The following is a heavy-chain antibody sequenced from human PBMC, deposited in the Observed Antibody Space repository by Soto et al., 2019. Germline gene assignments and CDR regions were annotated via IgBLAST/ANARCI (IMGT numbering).Heavy chain of an antibody. CDR3: AREGGVYRLFGYYGMDV. CDR1: GGTFSSYA. V-gene: IGHV1-69*01. Sequence: QVQLVQSGAEVKKPGSSVKVSCKASGGTFSSYAISWVRQAPGQGLEWMGGIIPIFGTANYAQKFQGRVTITADESTSTAYMELSSLRSEETAVYYCAREGGVYRLFGYYGMDVWGQGTTVTVSS. J-gene: IGHJ6*02. D-gene: IGHD3-16*01. CDR2: IIPIFGTA.